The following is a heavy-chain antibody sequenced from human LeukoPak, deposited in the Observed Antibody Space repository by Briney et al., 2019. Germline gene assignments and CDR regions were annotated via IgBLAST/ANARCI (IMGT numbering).Heavy chain of an antibody. CDR2: ISGSGGST. CDR1: EFTFSNYA. D-gene: IGHD3-22*01. Sequence: GGSLRVSCAASEFTFSNYAMSWVRQAPGKGLEWVSGISGSGGSTYYADSVKGRFTISRDNSKNTLYLQMNSLRAEDTAVYYCAKGSPRAMIVIYVDYWGQGTLVTVSS. J-gene: IGHJ4*02. CDR3: AKGSPRAMIVIYVDY. V-gene: IGHV3-23*01.